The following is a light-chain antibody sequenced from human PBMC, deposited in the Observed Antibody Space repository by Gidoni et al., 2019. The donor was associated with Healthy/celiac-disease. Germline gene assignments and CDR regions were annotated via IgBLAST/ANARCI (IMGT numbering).Light chain of an antibody. CDR2: DAS. CDR1: QGISNS. J-gene: IGKJ5*01. V-gene: IGKV1-NL1*01. CDR3: QQYYSTPPIT. Sequence: DIQMTPSPSSLSASVGDRVTITCRASQGISNSLAWYQQKPGKAPKLLLYDASRLESGVPSRFSGSGSGTDYTLTISSLQPEDFATYYCQQYYSTPPITFGQGTRLEIK.